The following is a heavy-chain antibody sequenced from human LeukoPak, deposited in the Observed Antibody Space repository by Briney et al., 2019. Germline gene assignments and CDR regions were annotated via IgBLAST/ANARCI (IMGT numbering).Heavy chain of an antibody. CDR3: AKDTASSWWYFDL. Sequence: GGSLRLSCAASGFPFSSYAMSRVRQAPGKGLEWVSAIGGSGGTTYYADSVKGRFTISRDNSKNTLYLQMNSLRAEDTAVYYCAKDTASSWWYFDLWGRGTLVTVSS. V-gene: IGHV3-23*01. CDR2: IGGSGGTT. D-gene: IGHD5-18*01. J-gene: IGHJ2*01. CDR1: GFPFSSYA.